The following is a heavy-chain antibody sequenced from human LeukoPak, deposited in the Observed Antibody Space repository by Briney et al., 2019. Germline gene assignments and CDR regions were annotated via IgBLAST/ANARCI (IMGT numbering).Heavy chain of an antibody. CDR2: INPVGGST. CDR1: GYTFTSYY. D-gene: IGHD6-6*01. V-gene: IGHV1-46*04. Sequence: ASVKVSCKASGYTFTSYYIHWVRQAPGQGLEWMGLINPVGGSTSYAQKLQGRVSMIRDTSTNTVYMELSGLRSEDTAVYYCAGVYSSSSPTDYWGQGTLVAVSS. CDR3: AGVYSSSSPTDY. J-gene: IGHJ4*02.